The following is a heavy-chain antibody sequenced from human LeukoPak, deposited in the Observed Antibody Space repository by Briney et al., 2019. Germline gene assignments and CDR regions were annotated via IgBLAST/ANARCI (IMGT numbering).Heavy chain of an antibody. CDR3: ARRQYRSSWYYFDY. Sequence: PGGSLRLSCAASGFSLSSYWMHWVRQAPGKGLVWVSRINSDGSTTNYADSVKGRFTISRANAKNTLYLQMNSLRAEDTAVYYCARRQYRSSWYYFDYWGQGTLVTVSS. V-gene: IGHV3-74*01. CDR2: INSDGSTT. J-gene: IGHJ4*02. CDR1: GFSLSSYW. D-gene: IGHD6-13*01.